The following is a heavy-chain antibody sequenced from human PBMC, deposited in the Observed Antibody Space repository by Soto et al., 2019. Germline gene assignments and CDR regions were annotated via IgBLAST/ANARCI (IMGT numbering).Heavy chain of an antibody. CDR3: ARDAHSGYDCNWFDP. J-gene: IGHJ5*02. CDR1: GFTFSSYW. CDR2: IKQDGSEK. V-gene: IGHV3-7*01. Sequence: PGGSLRLSCAASGFTFSSYWMSWVRQAPGKGLEWVANIKQDGSEKYYVDSVKGRFTISRDSAKNSLYLQMNSLRAEDTAVYYCARDAHSGYDCNWFDPWGQGTLVTVSS. D-gene: IGHD5-12*01.